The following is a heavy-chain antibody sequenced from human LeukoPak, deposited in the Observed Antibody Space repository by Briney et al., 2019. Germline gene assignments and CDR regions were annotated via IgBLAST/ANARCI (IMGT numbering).Heavy chain of an antibody. D-gene: IGHD3-10*01. Sequence: AGSLRLSCAASGFTFSSYWMHWVRQAPGKGLVWVSRINTDGSSTSYADSVKGRFTISRDNAKNTLYLQMNSLRAEDTAVYYCARGFGANTGGWFDPWGQGTLVTVPS. CDR1: GFTFSSYW. J-gene: IGHJ5*02. V-gene: IGHV3-74*01. CDR3: ARGFGANTGGWFDP. CDR2: INTDGSST.